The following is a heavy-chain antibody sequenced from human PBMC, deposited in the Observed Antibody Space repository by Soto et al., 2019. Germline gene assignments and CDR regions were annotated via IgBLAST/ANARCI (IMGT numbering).Heavy chain of an antibody. Sequence: EVQLVESGGGLVKPGGSLRLSCAASGFTFSSYSMNWVRQAPGKGLEWVSSISSSSSYIYYADSVKGRFTISRDNAKNALYLPLTSLRAEDSAVYSCARLTSYDSSGYYCSWGQGTLVTVSS. J-gene: IGHJ5*02. CDR1: GFTFSSYS. CDR3: ARLTSYDSSGYYCS. CDR2: ISSSSSYI. D-gene: IGHD3-22*01. V-gene: IGHV3-21*01.